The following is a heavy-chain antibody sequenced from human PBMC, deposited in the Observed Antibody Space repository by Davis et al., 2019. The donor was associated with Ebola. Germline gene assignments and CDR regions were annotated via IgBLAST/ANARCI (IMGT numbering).Heavy chain of an antibody. Sequence: GGSLRLSCADSVITFSSYAMTWVRQAPGKGLEWVTGISWNSGTIDYADSVRGRFTISRDNAKNSLYLQMNSLRAEDTAVYYCARLTGDLIWYFDLWGRGTLVTVSS. J-gene: IGHJ2*01. D-gene: IGHD7-27*01. V-gene: IGHV3-48*04. CDR1: VITFSSYA. CDR3: ARLTGDLIWYFDL. CDR2: ISWNSGTI.